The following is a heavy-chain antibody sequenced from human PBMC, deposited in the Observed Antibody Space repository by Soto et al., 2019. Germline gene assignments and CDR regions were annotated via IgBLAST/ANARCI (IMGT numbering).Heavy chain of an antibody. J-gene: IGHJ5*02. CDR2: IYYSGST. Sequence: QLQLQESGPGLVKPSETLSLTCTVSGGSISSSSYYWGWIRQPPGKGLEWFGSIYYSGSTYYNPSLKSRVTISVDTSKNQFSLKLSSVTAADTAVYYCARHEGGHIVVVTAENWFDPWGQGTLVTVSS. V-gene: IGHV4-39*01. CDR3: ARHEGGHIVVVTAENWFDP. D-gene: IGHD2-21*02. CDR1: GGSISSSSYY.